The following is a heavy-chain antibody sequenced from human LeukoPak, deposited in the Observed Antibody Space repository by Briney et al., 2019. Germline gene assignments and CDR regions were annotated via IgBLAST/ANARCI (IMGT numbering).Heavy chain of an antibody. Sequence: ASVKVSCKASGYTCTGYYMLWVRQAPGQGLEWMGWINPYNGDTNNAENFQGRVTMTRDTSISTAYMELNSLRSDDTAVYYCARVSGNCYGGNCWPNDYWGQGTLVNVSS. D-gene: IGHD2-15*01. CDR1: GYTCTGYY. CDR3: ARVSGNCYGGNCWPNDY. J-gene: IGHJ4*02. V-gene: IGHV1-2*02. CDR2: INPYNGDT.